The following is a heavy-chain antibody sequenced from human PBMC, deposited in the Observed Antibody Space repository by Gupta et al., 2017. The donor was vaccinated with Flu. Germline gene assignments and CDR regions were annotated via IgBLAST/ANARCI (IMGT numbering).Heavy chain of an antibody. CDR1: GFTFSNYA. V-gene: IGHV3-23*01. D-gene: IGHD1-1*01. J-gene: IGHJ3*02. CDR3: SKGANWAFEI. Sequence: EVQLLESGGGLAQPGGSLRLSCAASGFTFSNYAMRWVRQAPGKGLEWASTVTGGGSNTYYADSVKGRFTISGDSSKKTVYLQMNSLRAEDTAVYYCSKGANWAFEIWGQGTMVTVSS. CDR2: VTGGGSNT.